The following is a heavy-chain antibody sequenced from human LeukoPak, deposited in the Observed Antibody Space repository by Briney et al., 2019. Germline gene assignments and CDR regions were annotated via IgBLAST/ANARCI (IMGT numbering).Heavy chain of an antibody. V-gene: IGHV1-2*02. J-gene: IGHJ4*02. CDR1: GSTFTGCY. CDR2: IKLNSGGT. Sequence: GASVKVSCTASGSTFTGCYIHWVRQAPGHGLEWMGWIKLNSGGTNYAQKFQGRVTRTSDTSISTAYMELSRLRSDDTAVYYCARDREALQWIQLWLPYCGQGTLVTVSS. D-gene: IGHD5-18*01. CDR3: ARDREALQWIQLWLPY.